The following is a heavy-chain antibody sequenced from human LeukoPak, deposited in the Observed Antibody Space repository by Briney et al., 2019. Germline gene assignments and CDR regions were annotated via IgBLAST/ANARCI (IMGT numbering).Heavy chain of an antibody. Sequence: SETLSLTCTVSGDSINSYHWSWIRQPAGKGLEWIGRIHMSGSTNYNPSLRSRVAISMDNSKNQFSLKLKSVTAADTAVYYCARDDSSRDDSGGYHYWGQGTLVTISS. CDR1: GDSINSYH. J-gene: IGHJ4*02. D-gene: IGHD3-22*01. CDR3: ARDDSSRDDSGGYHY. V-gene: IGHV4-4*07. CDR2: IHMSGST.